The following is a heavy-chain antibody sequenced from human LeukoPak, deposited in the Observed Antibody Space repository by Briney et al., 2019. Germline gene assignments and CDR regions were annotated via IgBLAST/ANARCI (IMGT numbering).Heavy chain of an antibody. V-gene: IGHV4-39*07. CDR3: ARGLSERLGELWAYYFDY. D-gene: IGHD3-16*01. CDR1: GGSISSSSYY. J-gene: IGHJ4*02. CDR2: IYYSGST. Sequence: PSETLSLTCTVSGGSISSSSYYWGWIRQPPGKGLEWIGSIYYSGSTNYNPSLKSRVTISVDTSKNQFSLKLSSVTAADTAVYYCARGLSERLGELWAYYFDYWGQGTLVTVSS.